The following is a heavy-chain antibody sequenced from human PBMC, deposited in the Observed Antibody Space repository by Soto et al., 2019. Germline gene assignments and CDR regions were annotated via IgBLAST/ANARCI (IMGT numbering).Heavy chain of an antibody. Sequence: QVQLVESGGGVVQPGRSLRLSCAASGFTFSSYGMHWVRQAPGKGLEWVAVIWYDGSNKDYADSVKGRFTISRDNSKNTLYLQMNSLRAEDTAVYYCARDKLEIAAAGTVYNWFDPWGQGTLVTVSS. CDR1: GFTFSSYG. CDR2: IWYDGSNK. J-gene: IGHJ5*02. D-gene: IGHD6-13*01. V-gene: IGHV3-33*01. CDR3: ARDKLEIAAAGTVYNWFDP.